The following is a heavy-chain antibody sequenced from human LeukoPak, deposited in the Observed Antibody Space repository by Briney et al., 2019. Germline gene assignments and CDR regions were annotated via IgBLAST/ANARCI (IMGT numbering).Heavy chain of an antibody. Sequence: GGSLRLSCAASGFTFSSYGMHWVRQAPGKGLEWVAVIWYDGSDKYYADSVKGRFTISRDNSKNTLYLQMNSLRAEDTAVYYCAREWYSSGLTRFDPWGQGTLVTVSS. CDR2: IWYDGSDK. CDR3: AREWYSSGLTRFDP. D-gene: IGHD6-19*01. J-gene: IGHJ5*02. V-gene: IGHV3-33*01. CDR1: GFTFSSYG.